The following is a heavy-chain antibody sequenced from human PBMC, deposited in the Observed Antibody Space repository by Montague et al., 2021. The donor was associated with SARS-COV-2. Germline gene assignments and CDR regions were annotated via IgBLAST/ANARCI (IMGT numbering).Heavy chain of an antibody. V-gene: IGHV4-31*03. CDR3: ARATRITIFVVVNQFDY. Sequence: TLSLTCTVSGGSISSGGYYWSWIRQHPGKGLEWIGYIYYSGSTYYNPSLKSRVTISVDTSKNQFSLKLSSVTAAATAVYYCARATRITIFVVVNQFDYWGQGTLVTVSS. D-gene: IGHD3-3*01. CDR2: IYYSGST. CDR1: GGSISSGGYY. J-gene: IGHJ4*02.